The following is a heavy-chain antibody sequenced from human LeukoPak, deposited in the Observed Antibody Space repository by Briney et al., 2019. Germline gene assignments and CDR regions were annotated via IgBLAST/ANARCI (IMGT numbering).Heavy chain of an antibody. CDR1: GFTFSSYA. CDR2: ISGSGGST. J-gene: IGHJ4*02. D-gene: IGHD6-13*01. V-gene: IGHV3-23*01. Sequence: GGSLRLSCAASGFTFSSYAMSWVRQAPGKGLEWVSAISGSGGSTYYADSVKGRFTISRDNSKNTLYLQTSSLRAEDTAVYYCANAAAGAVGYWGQGTLVTVSS. CDR3: ANAAAGAVGY.